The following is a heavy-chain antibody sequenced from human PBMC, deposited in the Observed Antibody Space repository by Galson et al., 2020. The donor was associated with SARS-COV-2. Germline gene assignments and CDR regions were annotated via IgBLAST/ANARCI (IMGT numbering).Heavy chain of an antibody. CDR2: IHQDGNEK. CDR1: GFTFSTYW. J-gene: IGHJ4*01. D-gene: IGHD1-7*01. V-gene: IGHV3-7*03. CDR3: ARPARITATTSYFDF. Sequence: TGGSLRLSCAASGFTFSTYWMTWVRQAPGKGLEWVANIHQDGNEKYYADSVKGRFTISRDSAKKSLYLQMTSLRAEDTAIYYCARPARITATTSYFDFWGHGTLVTVSS.